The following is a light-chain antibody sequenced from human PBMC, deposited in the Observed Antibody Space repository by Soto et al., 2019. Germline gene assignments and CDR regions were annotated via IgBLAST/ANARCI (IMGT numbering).Light chain of an antibody. CDR2: DAS. Sequence: EIVLTQSPATLSLSPGERATLSCGARQRVSSSYLAWYQQKPGLAPRLLIYDASSTATGIPDRLSGSGSGTDFTLTISRLKPGDFAVDYCQQYGSSLSTFGQGTKLEIK. V-gene: IGKV3D-20*01. J-gene: IGKJ2*01. CDR3: QQYGSSLST. CDR1: QRVSSSY.